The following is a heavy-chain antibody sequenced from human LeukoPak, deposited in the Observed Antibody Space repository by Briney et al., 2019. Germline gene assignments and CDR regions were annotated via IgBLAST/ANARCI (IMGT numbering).Heavy chain of an antibody. D-gene: IGHD6-13*01. J-gene: IGHJ4*02. CDR1: GGSISSYY. V-gene: IGHV4-59*01. Sequence: SETLSLTCTVSGGSISSYYWSWIRQPPGKGLEWIGYIYYSGSTNYNPSLKSRVTISVDTSKNQFSLKLSSVTAADAAVYYCARAIAAAGFIDYWGQGTLVTASS. CDR3: ARAIAAAGFIDY. CDR2: IYYSGST.